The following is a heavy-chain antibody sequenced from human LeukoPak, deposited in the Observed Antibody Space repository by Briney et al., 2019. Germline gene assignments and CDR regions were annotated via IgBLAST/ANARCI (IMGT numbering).Heavy chain of an antibody. D-gene: IGHD2-15*01. Sequence: QPGGSLRLPCAASGFTFSNYALSWVRQAPGKGLEWVSGISASGGSTYYADSVKGRFTISRDNSKNTLYVQMNSLRAEDTAVYYCAKDRYCSGGSCSGDFDYWGQGTLVTVSS. CDR1: GFTFSNYA. J-gene: IGHJ4*02. CDR3: AKDRYCSGGSCSGDFDY. V-gene: IGHV3-23*01. CDR2: ISASGGST.